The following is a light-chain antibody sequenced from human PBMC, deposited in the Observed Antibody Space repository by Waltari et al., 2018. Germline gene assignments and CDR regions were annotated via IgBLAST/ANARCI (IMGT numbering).Light chain of an antibody. CDR3: QQYNSYRT. V-gene: IGKV1-5*03. J-gene: IGKJ1*01. CDR1: QSIRTW. Sequence: DIQMTQSPSTLSESVGDRVTITCRASQSIRTWLAWFQQKPGNAPNLLIYQASSLKSGVPSRFSGSGSGTEFTLTISSLQPDDFATYYCQQYNSYRTFGQGTKVDMK. CDR2: QAS.